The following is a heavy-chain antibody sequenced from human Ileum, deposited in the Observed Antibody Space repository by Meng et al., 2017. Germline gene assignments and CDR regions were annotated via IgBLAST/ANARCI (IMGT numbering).Heavy chain of an antibody. CDR2: INVGNGNT. CDR3: AKERGGIYTH. D-gene: IGHD2-15*01. V-gene: IGHV1-3*01. Sequence: QVQLLQSGGEVKHPGAPMRLSCSASGDTFTNFIIHWLRQAPGQGPEWIACINVGNGNTYSSRNVRKKVTVTMDTSATTTYMELIGLTSGDTAVYYCAKERGGIYTHWGPGTLVTVSS. J-gene: IGHJ4*02. CDR1: GDTFTNFI.